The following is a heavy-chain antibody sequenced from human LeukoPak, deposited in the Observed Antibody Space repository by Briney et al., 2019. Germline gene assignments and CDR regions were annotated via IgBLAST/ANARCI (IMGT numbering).Heavy chain of an antibody. J-gene: IGHJ4*02. V-gene: IGHV1-3*01. CDR1: GYTFTSYA. CDR3: ARGVATNRYYFDY. CDR2: INAGNGNT. D-gene: IGHD5-12*01. Sequence: ASVKVSCKASGYTFTSYAMHWVRQAPGQRLEWMGWINAGNGNTKYSQKFQGRVTITRDTSASTAYMELSSLRSEDTAVYSCARGVATNRYYFDYWGQGTLITVSS.